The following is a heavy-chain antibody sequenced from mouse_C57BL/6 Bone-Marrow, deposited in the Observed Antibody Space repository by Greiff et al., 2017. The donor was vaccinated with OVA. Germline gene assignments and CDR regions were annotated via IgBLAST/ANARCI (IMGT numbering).Heavy chain of an antibody. CDR1: GFTFSSYA. CDR2: ISDGGSYT. Sequence: EVQLVESGGGLVKPGGSLKLSCAASGFTFSSYAMSWVRQTPEKRLEWVATISDGGSYTYYPDNVKGRFTISRDNAKNNLYLQMSHLKSEDTAMYYCARDGITTVVAYYYSMDYWGQGTSVTVSS. CDR3: ARDGITTVVAYYYSMDY. V-gene: IGHV5-4*01. D-gene: IGHD1-1*01. J-gene: IGHJ4*01.